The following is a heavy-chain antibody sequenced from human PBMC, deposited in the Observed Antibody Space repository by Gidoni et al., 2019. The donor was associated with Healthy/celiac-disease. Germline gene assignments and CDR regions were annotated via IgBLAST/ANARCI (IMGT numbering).Heavy chain of an antibody. Sequence: EGQLVESGGGLVQPGGSVRLSCAASGFTFSSYEMNWVRQAPGKGLEWVSYISSSGSTICYADSVKGRFTISRDNAKNSLYLQMTSLRAEDTAVYYCARVCDSSGYYYGLYAFDIWGQGTMVTVSS. D-gene: IGHD3-22*01. V-gene: IGHV3-48*03. CDR1: GFTFSSYE. J-gene: IGHJ3*02. CDR2: ISSSGSTI. CDR3: ARVCDSSGYYYGLYAFDI.